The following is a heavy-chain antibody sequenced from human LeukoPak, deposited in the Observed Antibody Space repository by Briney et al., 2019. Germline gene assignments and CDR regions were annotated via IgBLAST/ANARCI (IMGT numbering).Heavy chain of an antibody. CDR2: IKQDGSEK. D-gene: IGHD3-22*01. Sequence: GGSLRLSCAASGFTFSSYWMSWVRQAPGKGLEWVANIKQDGSEKYYVDSVKGRFTISRDNAKNSLYLQMNSLRAEDTVVYYCARDYYYDSSGSLYWGQGTLVTVSS. V-gene: IGHV3-7*01. CDR1: GFTFSSYW. J-gene: IGHJ4*02. CDR3: ARDYYYDSSGSLY.